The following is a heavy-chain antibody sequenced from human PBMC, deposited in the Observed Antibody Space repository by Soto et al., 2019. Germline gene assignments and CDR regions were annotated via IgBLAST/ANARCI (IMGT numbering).Heavy chain of an antibody. V-gene: IGHV3-23*01. CDR2: ISGSGGST. Sequence: GGSLRLSCAASGFHFSSYAMSWVRQAPGKGLEWVSAISGSGGSTYYADSVKGRFTISRDNSKNTLYLQMNSLRAEDTAVYYCAKDPDYYDSMVPDYWGQGTLVTVSS. CDR3: AKDPDYYDSMVPDY. J-gene: IGHJ4*02. D-gene: IGHD3-22*01. CDR1: GFHFSSYA.